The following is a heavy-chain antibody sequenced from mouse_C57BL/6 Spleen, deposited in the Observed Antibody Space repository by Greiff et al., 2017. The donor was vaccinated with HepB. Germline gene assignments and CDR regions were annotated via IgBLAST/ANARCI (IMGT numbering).Heavy chain of an antibody. CDR2: IRSKSNNYAT. Sequence: EVMLVESGGGLVQPKGSLKLSCAASGFSFNTYAMNWVRQAPGKGLEWVARIRSKSNNYATYYADSVKDRFTISRDDSESMLYLQMNNLKTEDTAMYYCVSYYDYDGVAYWGQGTLVTVSA. CDR3: VSYYDYDGVAY. D-gene: IGHD2-4*01. J-gene: IGHJ3*01. V-gene: IGHV10-1*01. CDR1: GFSFNTYA.